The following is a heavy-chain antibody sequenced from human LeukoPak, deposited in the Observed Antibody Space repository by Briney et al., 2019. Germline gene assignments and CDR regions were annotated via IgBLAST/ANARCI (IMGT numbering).Heavy chain of an antibody. D-gene: IGHD6-6*01. V-gene: IGHV1-18*01. Sequence: VASLKVSCKASGYTFTSYGISWVRQAPGQGLEWMGWIKTYNGNTNFAQKLQGRVTMTTDTSTSTAYMELRSLRSDDTAVYYCARDKGTSYLSSFDYWGQGTLVTVSS. CDR1: GYTFTSYG. CDR2: IKTYNGNT. CDR3: ARDKGTSYLSSFDY. J-gene: IGHJ4*02.